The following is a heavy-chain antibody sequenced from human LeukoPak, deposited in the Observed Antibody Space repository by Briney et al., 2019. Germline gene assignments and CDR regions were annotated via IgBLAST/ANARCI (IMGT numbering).Heavy chain of an antibody. J-gene: IGHJ4*02. Sequence: PGGSLRLSCAASRFIFSSFAIHWVRQAPGKGLEWVAVISSDGAKKFYVDSVKGRFTISRDNSRDTSYLQLNSLTTEDTALYYRARPLSPGKRWHPIDSWGQGTLVTVSS. CDR3: ARPLSPGKRWHPIDS. V-gene: IGHV3-30*03. D-gene: IGHD5-24*01. CDR2: ISSDGAKK. CDR1: RFIFSSFA.